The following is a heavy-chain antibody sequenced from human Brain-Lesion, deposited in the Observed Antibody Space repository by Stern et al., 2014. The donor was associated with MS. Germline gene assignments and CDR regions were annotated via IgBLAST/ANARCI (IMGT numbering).Heavy chain of an antibody. CDR3: ARAVRNQLLSEY. CDR2: MNPYSGNT. Sequence: QLVQSGAEVKKPGASVKVSCKASGYTFSSYDITWVRQASGHGLEWMGWMNPYSGNTGYAQKFKGRVSMTSDPSISTVYMELTSLTSDDTEVYFCARAVRNQLLSEYWGQGTLVTVSS. V-gene: IGHV1-8*01. D-gene: IGHD2-2*01. J-gene: IGHJ4*02. CDR1: GYTFSSYD.